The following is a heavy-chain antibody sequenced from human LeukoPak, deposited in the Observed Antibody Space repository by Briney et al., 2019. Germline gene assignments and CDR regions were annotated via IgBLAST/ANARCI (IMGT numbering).Heavy chain of an antibody. CDR1: GGSISSGGYY. CDR2: IYYSGST. V-gene: IGHV4-31*03. Sequence: SQTLSLTCTVSGGSISSGGYYWSWIRQHAGKGLEWIGYIYYSGSTYYNPSLKSRVTISVDTAKSQFSSKLSSVTAADTAVYYCARQIGGEGYFDYWGQGTLVTVSS. D-gene: IGHD2/OR15-2a*01. J-gene: IGHJ4*02. CDR3: ARQIGGEGYFDY.